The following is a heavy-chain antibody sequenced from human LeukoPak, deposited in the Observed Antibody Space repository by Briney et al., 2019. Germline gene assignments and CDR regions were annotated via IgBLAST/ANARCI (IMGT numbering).Heavy chain of an antibody. V-gene: IGHV3-23*01. D-gene: IGHD3-22*01. CDR1: GFTFSIHG. CDR3: ARDLSLIALTD. Sequence: GGSLRLSCAASGFTFSIHGMNWVRQGPGKGLEWVSGITGSGGSTYYADSVKGRFTTSRDNSKNTVYLQMNSLRAEDTAVYYCARDLSLIALTDWGQGTLVTVSS. J-gene: IGHJ4*02. CDR2: ITGSGGST.